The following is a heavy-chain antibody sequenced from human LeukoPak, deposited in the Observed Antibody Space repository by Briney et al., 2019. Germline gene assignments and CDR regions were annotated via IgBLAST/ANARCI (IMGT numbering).Heavy chain of an antibody. V-gene: IGHV1-2*02. J-gene: IGHJ4*02. CDR3: ARDKDPYYYDSSGYYYDY. CDR2: IKPNSGGT. Sequence: VASVKVSCKASGYSFADYYMHWVRQAPGQGLEWMGWIKPNSGGTRSAQKFQGRVTMTRDTSISTAYMELSRLRSDDTAVYYCARDKDPYYYDSSGYYYDYWGQGTLVTVSS. D-gene: IGHD3-22*01. CDR1: GYSFADYY.